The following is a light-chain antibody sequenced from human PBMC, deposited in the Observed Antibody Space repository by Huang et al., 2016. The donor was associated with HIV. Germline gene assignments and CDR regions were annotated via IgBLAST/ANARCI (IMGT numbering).Light chain of an antibody. CDR1: QSISNW. J-gene: IGKJ1*01. V-gene: IGKV1-5*03. CDR3: QQYNTYSRT. CDR2: KAS. Sequence: DIQMTQSPSTLSASVGDRVTITCRASQSISNWLDWYQQKPGKAPKLLIYKASSLESGVPSRFIGSGSETEFTLTISSLQPDDFATYYCQQYNTYSRTFGQGTKV.